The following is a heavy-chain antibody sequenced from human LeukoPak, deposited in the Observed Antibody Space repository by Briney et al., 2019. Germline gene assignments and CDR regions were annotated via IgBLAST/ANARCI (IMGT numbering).Heavy chain of an antibody. V-gene: IGHV4-31*03. D-gene: IGHD2-2*01. J-gene: IGHJ4*02. CDR2: IYYSGST. CDR3: ARGKDIVVVGMRWAFDY. CDR1: GGSISSGGYY. Sequence: PSETLSLTRTVSGGSISSGGYYWSWIRQHPGKGLEWIGYIYYSGSTYYNPSLKSRVTISVDTSKNQFSLKLSSVTAADTAVYYCARGKDIVVVGMRWAFDYWGQGTLVTVSS.